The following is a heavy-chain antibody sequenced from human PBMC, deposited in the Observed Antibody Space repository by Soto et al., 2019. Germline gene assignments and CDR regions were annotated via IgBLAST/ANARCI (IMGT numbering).Heavy chain of an antibody. Sequence: QVQLVQSGAEVKKPGSSVKVSCKASGVTFSTYVITWVRQAPGKGLEWLGGIIPVFGTTYYAQKFQGRVTFTADKSTNTAYMELRSLTSEDTAVYYCARGPAIGSWFDPWGQGTLVTVSS. V-gene: IGHV1-69*06. CDR2: IIPVFGTT. CDR3: ARGPAIGSWFDP. CDR1: GVTFSTYV. J-gene: IGHJ5*02. D-gene: IGHD1-26*01.